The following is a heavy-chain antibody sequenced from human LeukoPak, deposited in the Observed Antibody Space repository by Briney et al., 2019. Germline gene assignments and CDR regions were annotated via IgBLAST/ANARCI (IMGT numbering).Heavy chain of an antibody. CDR1: GGSISSYY. Sequence: SETLSLTCTVSGGSISSYYWSWIRQPAGKGLEWIGRIYTSGSTNYNPSLKSRVTMSVDTSKNQFSLKLSSVTAADTAVYYCARNYYDSGGYRGDWFDPWGQGTLVTVSS. V-gene: IGHV4-4*07. J-gene: IGHJ5*02. CDR3: ARNYYDSGGYRGDWFDP. D-gene: IGHD3-22*01. CDR2: IYTSGST.